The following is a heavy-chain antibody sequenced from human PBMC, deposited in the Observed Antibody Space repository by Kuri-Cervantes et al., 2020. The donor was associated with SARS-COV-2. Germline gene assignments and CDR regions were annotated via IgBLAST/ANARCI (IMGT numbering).Heavy chain of an antibody. CDR2: IYTSGST. CDR3: ARVISETTGFDY. J-gene: IGHJ4*02. Sequence: SETLSLTCTVSGVSISSYYWSWIRQPAGKGLEWIGRIYTSGSTDYNPSLKSRVTMSVDTSKNQFSLKLSSVTAADTAVYYCARVISETTGFDYWGQGTLVTVSS. D-gene: IGHD1-1*01. CDR1: GVSISSYY. V-gene: IGHV4-4*07.